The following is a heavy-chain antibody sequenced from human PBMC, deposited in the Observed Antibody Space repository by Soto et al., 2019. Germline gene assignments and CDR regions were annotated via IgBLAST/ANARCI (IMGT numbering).Heavy chain of an antibody. V-gene: IGHV1-69*13. CDR1: GGTFSSYA. J-gene: IGHJ3*02. CDR3: AAEDPLKSEHDAFDI. D-gene: IGHD1-26*01. CDR2: IIPIFGTA. Sequence: ASVKVSCKASGGTFSSYAISWVRQAPGQGLEWMGGIIPIFGTANYAQKFQGRVTITADESTSTAYMELSSLRSEDTAVYYCAAEDPLKSEHDAFDIWGQGTMVTVSS.